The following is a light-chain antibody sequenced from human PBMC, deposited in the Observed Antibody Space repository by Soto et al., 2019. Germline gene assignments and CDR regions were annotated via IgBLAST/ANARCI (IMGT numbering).Light chain of an antibody. V-gene: IGKV1-33*01. CDR2: DAS. CDR3: QQYANLPYT. J-gene: IGKJ2*01. Sequence: DIQMTQSPSSLSASVGDRVTITCQASQDINKYLNWYQEKPGKAPKLLIYDASNLETGVPLRFSGSVSGTDFTFTISRLQTEDIATYYCQQYANLPYTFGQGTKLEIK. CDR1: QDINKY.